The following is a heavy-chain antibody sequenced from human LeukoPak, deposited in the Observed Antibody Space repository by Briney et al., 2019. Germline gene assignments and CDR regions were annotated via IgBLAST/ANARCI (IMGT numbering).Heavy chain of an antibody. CDR2: ISSSSSYI. J-gene: IGHJ4*02. Sequence: PGGSLRLSCAASGFTFSSYSMHWVRHAPGKGLEWVSSISSSSSYIYYADSVKGRFTISRDNAKNSLYLQMNSLRAEDTAVYYCARSARIVGATTSVDYWGQGTLVTVSS. CDR1: GFTFSSYS. CDR3: ARSARIVGATTSVDY. D-gene: IGHD1-26*01. V-gene: IGHV3-21*01.